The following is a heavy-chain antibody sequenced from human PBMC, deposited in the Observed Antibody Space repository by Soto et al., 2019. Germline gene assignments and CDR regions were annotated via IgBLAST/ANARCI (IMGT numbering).Heavy chain of an antibody. CDR3: AKDRVPCSGGSCYTTPFDC. J-gene: IGHJ4*02. D-gene: IGHD2-15*01. CDR2: ITSGGST. Sequence: GGSLRLSCAGSGFTFSNYVMSWVRLAPGSGLEWVSAITSGGSTDYADSVKGRFTISRDSFKNTLYLHMNSLRAEDTAVYYCAKDRVPCSGGSCYTTPFDCWGQGTLVTVSS. CDR1: GFTFSNYV. V-gene: IGHV3-23*01.